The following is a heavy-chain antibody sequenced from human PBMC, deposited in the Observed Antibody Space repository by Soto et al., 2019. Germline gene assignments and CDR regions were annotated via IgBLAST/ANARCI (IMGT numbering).Heavy chain of an antibody. V-gene: IGHV3-23*01. J-gene: IGHJ4*02. D-gene: IGHD2-8*01. CDR1: GFTFSSYA. CDR2: ISGSDGST. Sequence: PGGSLRLSCAASGFTFSSYAMSWVRQAPGKWLEWVSAISGSDGSTYYADSVKGRFTISRDNSKNTLYLQMNSLRAEDTAVYYCAKLNIVLMVYAIRFFDYWGQGXLVTV. CDR3: AKLNIVLMVYAIRFFDY.